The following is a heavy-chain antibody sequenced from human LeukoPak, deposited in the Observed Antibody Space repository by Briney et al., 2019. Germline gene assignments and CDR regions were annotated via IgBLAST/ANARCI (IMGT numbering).Heavy chain of an antibody. CDR1: GGSMSTTVYY. Sequence: SETLSLTCTVSGGSMSTTVYYWAWVRQTPDKGLESIGCIYYTGTTYSNPSLRGRVTISAETSKNQLSLHLTSATAADTAVYYCAVSAGDYFDYWGQGALVTVT. D-gene: IGHD3-10*01. CDR2: IYYTGTT. CDR3: AVSAGDYFDY. J-gene: IGHJ4*02. V-gene: IGHV4-39*01.